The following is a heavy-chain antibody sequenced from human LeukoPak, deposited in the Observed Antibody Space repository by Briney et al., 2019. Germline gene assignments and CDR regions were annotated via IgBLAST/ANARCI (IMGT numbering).Heavy chain of an antibody. CDR3: TRDIGDFVSDF. D-gene: IGHD2-21*02. Sequence: KPSETLSLTCTVSGGSIGGGYYWAWIRQPPGKGLEWIGSIHYGGTTHYNPSLQSRVSISADTSKNQFALDLRSVTAADTAVYYCTRDIGDFVSDFWGQGTLVTVSS. J-gene: IGHJ4*02. CDR1: GGSIGGGYY. V-gene: IGHV4-39*02. CDR2: IHYGGTT.